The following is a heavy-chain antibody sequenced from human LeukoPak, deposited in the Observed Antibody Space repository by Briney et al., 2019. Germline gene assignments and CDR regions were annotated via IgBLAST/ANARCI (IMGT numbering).Heavy chain of an antibody. CDR3: AKVSVGPLSRPTHVALYCGMDV. D-gene: IGHD2-15*01. V-gene: IGHV3-23*01. CDR2: IGSSGATT. CDR1: GFTFNKFA. Sequence: TGGSLRVSCEASGFTFNKFAMSWVRQAPGKGPEWVSAIGSSGATTFYADSVKGRCTISRDNSKNTVYLEMNSLRAEDTAIYYCAKVSVGPLSRPTHVALYCGMDVWGQGTTVTVSS. J-gene: IGHJ6*02.